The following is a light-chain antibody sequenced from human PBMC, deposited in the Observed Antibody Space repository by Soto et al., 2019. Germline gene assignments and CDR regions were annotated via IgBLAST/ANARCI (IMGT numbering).Light chain of an antibody. Sequence: QSVLTQPPSASGTPGQRVTISCSGSSSNIGSNTVNWCQQLPGTAPKLLIYSNKQRPSGVPDRFSGSKSGTSASLAISGRQSEDEADYYCAAWDDSLNGSVFGGGTKLTVL. CDR3: AAWDDSLNGSV. CDR1: SSNIGSNT. V-gene: IGLV1-44*01. J-gene: IGLJ3*02. CDR2: SNK.